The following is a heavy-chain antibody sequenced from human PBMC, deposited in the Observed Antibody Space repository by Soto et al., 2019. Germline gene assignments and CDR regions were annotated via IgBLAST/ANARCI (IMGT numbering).Heavy chain of an antibody. Sequence: ESLKISCKGSGYSFTSYWIGWVRQMPGKGLEWMGIIYPGDSDTRYSPSFQGQVTISADKSISTAYLQWSSLKASDTAMYYCARRRSSSNWNSRNFYYYYGMDVWGQGTTVTVSS. CDR1: GYSFTSYW. D-gene: IGHD1-7*01. CDR3: ARRRSSSNWNSRNFYYYYGMDV. V-gene: IGHV5-51*01. CDR2: IYPGDSDT. J-gene: IGHJ6*02.